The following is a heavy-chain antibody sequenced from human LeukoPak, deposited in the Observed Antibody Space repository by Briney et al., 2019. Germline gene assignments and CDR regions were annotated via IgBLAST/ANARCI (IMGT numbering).Heavy chain of an antibody. CDR3: ARGLLPTIFGGYGAGYYYGMDV. J-gene: IGHJ6*02. CDR1: GGSFSRYY. V-gene: IGHV4-34*01. Sequence: SEALSLTCAVYGGSFSRYYWSWLRQPPGKGLEGMGEINHSGSTNYNPSLNSRVTISVDTSKNQFSLKLSSVTAADTAVYYCARGLLPTIFGGYGAGYYYGMDVWGQGTTVTVSS. D-gene: IGHD3-3*01. CDR2: INHSGST.